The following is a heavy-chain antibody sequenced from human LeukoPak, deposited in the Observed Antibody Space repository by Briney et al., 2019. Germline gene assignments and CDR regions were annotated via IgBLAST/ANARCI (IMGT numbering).Heavy chain of an antibody. CDR2: ISSGGGT. CDR1: GFTVSSNY. D-gene: IGHD6-13*01. Sequence: PGGSLRLSCVASGFTVSSNYMSWVRQAPGKGLEWVSLISSGGGTYYADSVKGRFTISRDNSRNTLYLQMNSLIVEDTAVYYCARGRGSTWYAEYWGQGTLVTVSS. CDR3: ARGRGSTWYAEY. J-gene: IGHJ4*02. V-gene: IGHV3-53*01.